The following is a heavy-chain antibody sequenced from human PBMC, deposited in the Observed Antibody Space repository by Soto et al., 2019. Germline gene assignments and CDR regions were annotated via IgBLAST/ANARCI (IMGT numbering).Heavy chain of an antibody. Sequence: EVQLLESGGGLVQPGGSLRLSCAASGFIFSNYAMNWVRQAPGKGLEWVSGISGSGGSTYYADSVKGRFTISRDNSRKTLNLQMRGLRADDTAVYYCARPLKGAGDSWGQGPLVTVSS. CDR2: ISGSGGST. CDR1: GFIFSNYA. V-gene: IGHV3-23*01. CDR3: ARPLKGAGDS. D-gene: IGHD6-19*01. J-gene: IGHJ4*02.